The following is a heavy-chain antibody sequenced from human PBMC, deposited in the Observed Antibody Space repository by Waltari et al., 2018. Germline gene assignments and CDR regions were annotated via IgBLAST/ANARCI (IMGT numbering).Heavy chain of an antibody. CDR2: MYSSGST. CDR1: DGSINNYF. D-gene: IGHD5-12*01. Sequence: QVQVQESGPGLVKPSGTLSLTCNVSDGSINNYFWTWIRQPAGKGLEWIGRMYSSGSTNCNPSLRSGVTMSIDTSKNQFSLKRASVTAADTAVYFGAREVRRDGYNYVDYWAQGTLVIVSS. V-gene: IGHV4-4*07. J-gene: IGHJ4*02. CDR3: AREVRRDGYNYVDY.